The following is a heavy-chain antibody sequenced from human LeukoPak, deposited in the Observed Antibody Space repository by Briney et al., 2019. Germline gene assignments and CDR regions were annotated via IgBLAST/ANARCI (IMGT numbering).Heavy chain of an antibody. D-gene: IGHD2-15*01. Sequence: SETLSLTCTVSGGSISSGGYYWSWIRQHPGKGLEWIGYIYYSGSTYYNPSLKSRVTISVDTSKNQFSLKLSSVTAADTAVYYCARDRGDRGYCSGGSCYFDYWGQGTLVTVSS. CDR3: ARDRGDRGYCSGGSCYFDY. CDR1: GGSISSGGYY. J-gene: IGHJ4*02. V-gene: IGHV4-31*03. CDR2: IYYSGST.